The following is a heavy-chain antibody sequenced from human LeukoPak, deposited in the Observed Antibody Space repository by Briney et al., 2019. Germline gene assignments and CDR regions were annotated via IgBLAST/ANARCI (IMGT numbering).Heavy chain of an antibody. Sequence: GGSLRLSCAASGFTFSSYAMSWVRQAPGKELEWVSAISGRADRTYYADSVKGRFTISRDNSKNILNLQMNSLRAEDTAVYYCTTNYYVDYDYWGQGTLVTVSS. J-gene: IGHJ4*02. CDR3: TTNYYVDYDY. CDR1: GFTFSSYA. D-gene: IGHD1-26*01. CDR2: ISGRADRT. V-gene: IGHV3-23*01.